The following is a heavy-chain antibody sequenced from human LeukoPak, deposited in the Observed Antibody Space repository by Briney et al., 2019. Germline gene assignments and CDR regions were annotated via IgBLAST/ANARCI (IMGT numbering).Heavy chain of an antibody. CDR3: ARVLSDILGFDP. V-gene: IGHV7-4-1*02. CDR1: GYTFTSYA. J-gene: IGHJ5*02. CDR2: INTNTGNP. Sequence: AAVKVSCKASGYTFTSYAMNWVRRAPGQGREGMGWINTNTGNPTYAQGFTGRYGFFLDTSVSTVYLQISSLKAEDTAVDYCARVLSDILGFDPWGQGTLVTVSS. D-gene: IGHD3-9*01.